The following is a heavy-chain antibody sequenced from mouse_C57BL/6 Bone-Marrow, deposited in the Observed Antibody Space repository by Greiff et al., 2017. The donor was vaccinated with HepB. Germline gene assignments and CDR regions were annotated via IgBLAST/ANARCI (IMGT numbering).Heavy chain of an antibody. V-gene: IGHV14-4*01. CDR1: GFNIKDDY. CDR3: TTWDAYGGSAWFAY. CDR2: IDPENGDT. D-gene: IGHD1-1*01. J-gene: IGHJ3*01. Sequence: VQLQQSGAELVRPGASVKLSCTASGFNIKDDYMHWVKQRPEQGLEWIGWIDPENGDTEYASKFQGKATITADTSSNTAYLQLSSLTSEDTAVYYCTTWDAYGGSAWFAYWGQGTLVTVSA.